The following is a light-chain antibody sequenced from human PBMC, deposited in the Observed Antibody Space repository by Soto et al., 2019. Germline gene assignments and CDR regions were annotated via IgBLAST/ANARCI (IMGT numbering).Light chain of an antibody. V-gene: IGKV1-33*01. J-gene: IGKJ3*01. CDR3: QKSDHLPL. CDR1: HDIGNS. CDR2: DAY. Sequence: IQMTQSPPSLSASVGDRVTITCQASHDIGNSLNWYQDKPGQAPKLVIYDAYNLEKGVPSTFSGGGYGTHFTFTIGSLRPEDIGTYYCQKSDHLPLFGPGTKVDIK.